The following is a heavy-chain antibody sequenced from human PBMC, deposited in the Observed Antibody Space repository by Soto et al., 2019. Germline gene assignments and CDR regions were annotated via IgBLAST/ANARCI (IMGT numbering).Heavy chain of an antibody. CDR2: IYHSGST. CDR3: ARLHSSGYYYYYYGMHV. J-gene: IGHJ6*02. Sequence: PSETLSLTCAVSGYSISSGYYWGWIRQPPGKGLEWIGSIYHSGSTYYNPSLKSRVTISVDTSKNQFSLKLSSVTAADTAVYYCARLHSSGYYYYYYGMHVWGPGTTVTVYS. D-gene: IGHD3-22*01. V-gene: IGHV4-38-2*01. CDR1: GYSISSGYY.